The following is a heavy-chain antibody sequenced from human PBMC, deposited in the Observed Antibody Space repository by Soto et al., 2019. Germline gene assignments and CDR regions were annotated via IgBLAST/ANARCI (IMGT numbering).Heavy chain of an antibody. CDR3: ARGAALYVDD. CDR2: ISSNGGST. Sequence: PGGSLRLSCAPSGFPFSSYAMHWVRQAPGQGLKYVSAISSNGGSTYYANSVKCRVTVSRDNSKSPLYLQVGSRRAEDMAVCYWARGAALYVDDWGKGLLVTV. J-gene: IGHJ4*02. CDR1: GFPFSSYA. V-gene: IGHV3-64*01. D-gene: IGHD3-3*02.